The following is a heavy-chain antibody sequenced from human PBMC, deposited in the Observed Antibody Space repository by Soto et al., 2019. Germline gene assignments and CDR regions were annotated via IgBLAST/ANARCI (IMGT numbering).Heavy chain of an antibody. CDR2: IYHSGST. CDR3: VRQSRPPGILTGYYLRFDI. J-gene: IGHJ3*02. Sequence: SETWSLTWAGSGGSISRSDHSLSWLRQPHGKCLEWIGYIYHSGSTYYNPSLKSRVTISVDRSKNQFSLKLSSVTAADTAVYYCVRQSRPPGILTGYYLRFDIWGQGTMVT. V-gene: IGHV4-30-2*01. D-gene: IGHD3-9*01. CDR1: GGSISRSDHS.